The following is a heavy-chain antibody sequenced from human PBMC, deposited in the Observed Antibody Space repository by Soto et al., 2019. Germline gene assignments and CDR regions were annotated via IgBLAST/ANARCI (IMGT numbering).Heavy chain of an antibody. J-gene: IGHJ4*02. CDR2: ISPDGGTK. Sequence: QVQLGESGGGVVQPGRSLTLSCAASGLAFSSFGMHWVRQAPGKGLEWVAAISPDGGTKNYADSVKGRFTISRDNSDNTLFLQMNNLRAEDTAVYYCVKAGPYDSSGYYYYFHYWGQGTLVTVSS. CDR3: VKAGPYDSSGYYYYFHY. D-gene: IGHD3-22*01. CDR1: GLAFSSFG. V-gene: IGHV3-30*18.